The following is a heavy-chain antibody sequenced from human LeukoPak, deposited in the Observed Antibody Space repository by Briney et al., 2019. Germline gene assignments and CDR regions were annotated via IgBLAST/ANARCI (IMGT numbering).Heavy chain of an antibody. J-gene: IGHJ5*02. CDR2: INHSGST. V-gene: IGHV4-34*01. D-gene: IGHD3-10*01. Sequence: SETLSLTCAVYGGSLSNYYWSWIRQPPGKGLEWIGEINHSGSTNYNPSLTSRVTISVDMSKNQFSVELSFVTAADTAVYYCARGPASGSNFAWFDPWGKGTLVTVSS. CDR3: ARGPASGSNFAWFDP. CDR1: GGSLSNYY.